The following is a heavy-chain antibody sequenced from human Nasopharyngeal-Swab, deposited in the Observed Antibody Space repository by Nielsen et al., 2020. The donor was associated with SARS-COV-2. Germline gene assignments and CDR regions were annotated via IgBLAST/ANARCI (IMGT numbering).Heavy chain of an antibody. J-gene: IGHJ4*02. Sequence: VRQAPGKGLEWVANIKQDGSEKYYVDSVKGRFTISRDNAKNSLYLQKNSLRAEDTAVYYCARDLLLKPFYFDYWGQGTLVTVSS. V-gene: IGHV3-7*01. CDR3: ARDLLLKPFYFDY. CDR2: IKQDGSEK. D-gene: IGHD2-15*01.